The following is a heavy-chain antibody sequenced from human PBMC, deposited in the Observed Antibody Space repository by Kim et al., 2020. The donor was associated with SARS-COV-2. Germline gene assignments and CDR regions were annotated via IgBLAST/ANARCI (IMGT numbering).Heavy chain of an antibody. Sequence: SETLSLTCTVSGDSINPYYWSWIRQPPGKGLEWIGYVHYKGSTNYIPSLESRVTISMDTSKNEFSLKLSSVTAADTAIYYCSRGERRGTMGNYRTGKFDYWGQGSLVTVSS. D-gene: IGHD3-10*01. V-gene: IGHV4-59*13. J-gene: IGHJ4*02. CDR1: GDSINPYY. CDR2: VHYKGST. CDR3: SRGERRGTMGNYRTGKFDY.